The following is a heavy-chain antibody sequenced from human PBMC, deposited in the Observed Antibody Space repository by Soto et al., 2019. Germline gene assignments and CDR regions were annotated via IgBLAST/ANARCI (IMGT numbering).Heavy chain of an antibody. D-gene: IGHD3-16*01. J-gene: IGHJ6*02. Sequence: SGPTLVNPTEPLTLTCTVSGFSLSNDRMGVSWIRQPPGEALEWLAHVFSNDEKSYSASLKSRLTISKDTSKSQVILTVTDMDPVDTATYYCARIQGGPTYYYYYGMDVWGQGTTVTVSS. CDR1: GFSLSNDRMG. CDR3: ARIQGGPTYYYYYGMDV. CDR2: VFSNDEK. V-gene: IGHV2-26*01.